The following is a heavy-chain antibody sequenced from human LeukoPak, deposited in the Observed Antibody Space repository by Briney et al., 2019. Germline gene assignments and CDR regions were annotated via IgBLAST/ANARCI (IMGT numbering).Heavy chain of an antibody. CDR3: ARGQTYYDDSTGYHYYAFDI. V-gene: IGHV3-74*01. Sequence: GGSLRLSCAASGFTFGYYWMHWVRQAPGKGLVWVSRINSDGSSTNYADSVKGRFTISRDNAKKTLYLQMNSLTAEDTAVYYCARGQTYYDDSTGYHYYAFDIWGQGTMVSVSS. CDR1: GFTFGYYW. D-gene: IGHD3-9*01. J-gene: IGHJ3*02. CDR2: INSDGSST.